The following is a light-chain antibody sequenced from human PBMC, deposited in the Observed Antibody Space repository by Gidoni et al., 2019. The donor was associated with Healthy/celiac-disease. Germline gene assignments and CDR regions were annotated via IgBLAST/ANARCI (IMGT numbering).Light chain of an antibody. CDR1: QTVSSSY. CDR3: QQYGSSPFT. J-gene: IGKJ4*01. Sequence: EIVLTQSPGTLSLSPGERATLSCRASQTVSSSYLAWYQQKPGQAPRLLIYGESNRATGIPDRFRGSGSGTDFTLTISRLEPEDFAVYYCQQYGSSPFTFGGGTKVEIK. CDR2: GES. V-gene: IGKV3-20*01.